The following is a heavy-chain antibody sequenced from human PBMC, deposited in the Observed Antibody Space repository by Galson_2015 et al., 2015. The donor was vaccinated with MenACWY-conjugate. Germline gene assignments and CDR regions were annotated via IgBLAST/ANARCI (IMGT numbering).Heavy chain of an antibody. CDR3: AREMTTVVTQLDYYYYGMDV. Sequence: SVKVSCKASGGTFSSYAISWVRQAPGQGLEWMGRIIPILGIANYAQKFQGRVTITADKSTSTAYMELSSLRSEDTAVYYCAREMTTVVTQLDYYYYGMDVWGQGTTVTVSS. J-gene: IGHJ6*02. V-gene: IGHV1-69*04. CDR2: IIPILGIA. CDR1: GGTFSSYA. D-gene: IGHD4-23*01.